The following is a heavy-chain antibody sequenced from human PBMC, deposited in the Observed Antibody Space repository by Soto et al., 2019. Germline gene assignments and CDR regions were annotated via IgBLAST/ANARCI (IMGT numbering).Heavy chain of an antibody. CDR1: GFTFDEFA. CDR2: ITWNGVNI. V-gene: IGHV3-9*01. CDR3: AKVAPHSSAQSDYFQH. Sequence: EVQLVESGGGLVQPGRSLRLSCVGSGFTFDEFAMHWVRQLPGKGLEWVSSITWNGVNIGYADSVKGRFTISRDNAENSLYLQMNNLRVEDTALYYCAKVAPHSSAQSDYFQHWGQGTLVTVSS. J-gene: IGHJ1*01. D-gene: IGHD6-19*01.